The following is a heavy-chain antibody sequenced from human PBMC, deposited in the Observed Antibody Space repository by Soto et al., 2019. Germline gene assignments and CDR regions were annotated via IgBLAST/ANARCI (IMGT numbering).Heavy chain of an antibody. D-gene: IGHD1-26*01. Sequence: EVQLVESGGGLVEPGGSIRLSCVASGFTFTKAYMTWVRQAPGKGLEWVGRIKGSHAGGTTDYATSVKGRFTISRDDSKTTLSLQMTSLKPEDTSVYYCATEGGYPGSNFYGAYWGQGTLVTVSS. J-gene: IGHJ4*02. CDR2: IKGSHAGGTT. V-gene: IGHV3-15*01. CDR1: GFTFTKAY. CDR3: ATEGGYPGSNFYGAY.